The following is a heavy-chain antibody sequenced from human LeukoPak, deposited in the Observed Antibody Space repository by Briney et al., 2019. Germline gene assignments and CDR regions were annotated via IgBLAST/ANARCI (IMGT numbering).Heavy chain of an antibody. J-gene: IGHJ4*02. CDR3: ASPLDY. CDR1: GGSFSGYY. V-gene: IGHV4-34*01. Sequence: PSETLSLTCAVYGGSFSGYYWSWIRQPPGKGLEWIGEINHSGSTNYNPSLKSRVTISVDTSKNQFSLKLSSVTAADTAVYYCASPLDYWGQGTLVTVSS. CDR2: INHSGST.